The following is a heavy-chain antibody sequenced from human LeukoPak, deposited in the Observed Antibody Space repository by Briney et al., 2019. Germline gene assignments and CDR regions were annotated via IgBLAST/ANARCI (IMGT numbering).Heavy chain of an antibody. V-gene: IGHV1-69*04. CDR1: GGTFSSYA. Sequence: SVKVSCKASGGTFSSYAISWVRQAPGQGLEWMGRIIPILGIANYAQEFQGRVTITADKSTSTAYMELSSLRSEDTAVYYCARSGYYYDSSGYNAFDIWGQGTMVTVSS. J-gene: IGHJ3*02. D-gene: IGHD3-22*01. CDR3: ARSGYYYDSSGYNAFDI. CDR2: IIPILGIA.